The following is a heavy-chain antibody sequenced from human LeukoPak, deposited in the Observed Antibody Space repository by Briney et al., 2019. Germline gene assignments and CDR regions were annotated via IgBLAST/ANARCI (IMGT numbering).Heavy chain of an antibody. D-gene: IGHD1-26*01. V-gene: IGHV3-23*01. CDR2: ISGSGGST. CDR1: GFTFSSYA. Sequence: PGGSLRLSCAASGFTFSSYAMSWVRQAPGKGLEWVSAISGSGGSTYYADSVKGRFTISRDNAKSSLYLQMNSLRAEDTAVYYCARGTLYGGSYRGFDYWGQGTLVTVSS. CDR3: ARGTLYGGSYRGFDY. J-gene: IGHJ4*02.